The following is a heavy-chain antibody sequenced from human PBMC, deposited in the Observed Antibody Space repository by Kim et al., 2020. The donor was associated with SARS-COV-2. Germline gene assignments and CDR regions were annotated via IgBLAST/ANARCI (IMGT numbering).Heavy chain of an antibody. J-gene: IGHJ6*02. D-gene: IGHD6-19*01. Sequence: GGSLRLSCAASGFTFSSYSMNWVRQAPGKGLEWVSSISSSSSYIYYADSVKGRFTISRDNAKNSLYLQMNSLRAEDTAVYYCARNLPLYSSGWPPPVKDYYYYYGMDVWGQGTTVTVSS. CDR1: GFTFSSYS. CDR2: ISSSSSYI. V-gene: IGHV3-21*01. CDR3: ARNLPLYSSGWPPPVKDYYYYYGMDV.